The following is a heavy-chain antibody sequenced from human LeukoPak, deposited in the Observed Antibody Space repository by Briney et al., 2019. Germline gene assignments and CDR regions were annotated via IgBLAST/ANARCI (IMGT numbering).Heavy chain of an antibody. Sequence: GGSLRLLCAASEFTFGSYWMTWVRQAPGKGLEWVANINRDGSKNHFVDSVKGRFTISRDNAKNFLYLQMNSLRAEDTAVYFCARDSSPYCGDDCYFDAFDLWGQGTMVTVSS. D-gene: IGHD2-21*02. CDR2: INRDGSKN. CDR3: ARDSSPYCGDDCYFDAFDL. J-gene: IGHJ3*01. V-gene: IGHV3-7*03. CDR1: EFTFGSYW.